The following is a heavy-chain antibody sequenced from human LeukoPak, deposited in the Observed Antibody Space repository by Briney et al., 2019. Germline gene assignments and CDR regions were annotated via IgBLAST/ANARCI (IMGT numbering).Heavy chain of an antibody. D-gene: IGHD5-12*01. CDR2: ISWNSGSI. CDR1: GFTFDDYA. Sequence: GRSLRLSCAASGFTFDDYAMHWVRQAPGEGLEWVSGISWNSGSIGYADSVKGRFTISRDNAKNSLYLQMNSLRAEDTALYYCAKSGYSGYDLTYNWFDPWGQGTLVTVSS. V-gene: IGHV3-9*01. CDR3: AKSGYSGYDLTYNWFDP. J-gene: IGHJ5*02.